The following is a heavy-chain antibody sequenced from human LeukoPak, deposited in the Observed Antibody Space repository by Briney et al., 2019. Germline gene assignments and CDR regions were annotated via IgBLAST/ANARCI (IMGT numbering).Heavy chain of an antibody. CDR1: GFTFSSYE. CDR2: ISRSGSTI. J-gene: IGHJ4*02. V-gene: IGHV3-48*03. D-gene: IGHD3-16*01. Sequence: PGGSLRLSCAASGFTFSSYEMNWVRQAPGKGLEWVSYISRSGSTIYYADSVKGRFTVSKDNAKNSLFLQMNSLRAEDTAVYYCVSGVYYGTYSFDYWGQGTLVTVSS. CDR3: VSGVYYGTYSFDY.